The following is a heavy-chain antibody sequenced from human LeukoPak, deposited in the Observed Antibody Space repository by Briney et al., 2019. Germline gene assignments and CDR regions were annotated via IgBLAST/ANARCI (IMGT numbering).Heavy chain of an antibody. J-gene: IGHJ4*02. CDR3: ARGGGLRYFDWLPTAGLDY. V-gene: IGHV4-59*01. CDR2: IYYSGST. Sequence: SETLSLTXTVSGGSISSYYWSRIRQPPGKGLEWIGYIYYSGSTNYNPSLKSRVTISVDTSKNQFSLKLSSVTAADTAVYYCARGGGLRYFDWLPTAGLDYWGQGTLVTVSS. CDR1: GGSISSYY. D-gene: IGHD3-9*01.